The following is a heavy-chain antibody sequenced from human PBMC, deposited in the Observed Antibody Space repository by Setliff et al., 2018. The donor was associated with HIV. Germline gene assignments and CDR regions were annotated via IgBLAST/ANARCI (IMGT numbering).Heavy chain of an antibody. J-gene: IGHJ5*02. CDR3: AGSRPGIATAGIPNWFDP. Sequence: PGGSLRLSCAASGFTFSSYGMHWVRQAPGKGLEWVAVISYDGRNKYYADSVKGRLTISRENSKNTLNMQMNSLGPEDTAVYYCAGSRPGIATAGIPNWFDPWGQGTLVTVSS. CDR1: GFTFSSYG. CDR2: ISYDGRNK. D-gene: IGHD6-13*01. V-gene: IGHV3-33*05.